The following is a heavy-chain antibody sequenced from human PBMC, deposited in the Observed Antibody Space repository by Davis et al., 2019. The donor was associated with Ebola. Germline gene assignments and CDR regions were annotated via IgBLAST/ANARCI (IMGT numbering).Heavy chain of an antibody. CDR2: LCSSTT. V-gene: IGHV3-53*01. CDR1: GFTFSSYE. CDR3: ARPHSAATQYGMDV. Sequence: GESLKISCAASGFTFSSYEMNWVRQAPGKGLEWVAVLCSSTTSYADSVKGRFTISRDNSKNTLYLQMNGLRAEDTAVYYCARPHSAATQYGMDVWGQGTTVTVSS. D-gene: IGHD6-13*01. J-gene: IGHJ6*02.